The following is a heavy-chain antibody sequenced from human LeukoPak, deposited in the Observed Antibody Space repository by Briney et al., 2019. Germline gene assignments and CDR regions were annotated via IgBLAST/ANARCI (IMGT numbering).Heavy chain of an antibody. CDR2: ISYDGSNK. Sequence: GRSLRLSCAASGFTFSSYAMHWVRQAPGKGLEWVAVISYDGSNKYYADSVKGRFTISRDNSKNTLYLQMNSLKASDTAMYYCARPPQIVGASNAFDIWGQGTMVTVSS. V-gene: IGHV3-30-3*01. D-gene: IGHD1-26*01. CDR3: ARPPQIVGASNAFDI. J-gene: IGHJ3*02. CDR1: GFTFSSYA.